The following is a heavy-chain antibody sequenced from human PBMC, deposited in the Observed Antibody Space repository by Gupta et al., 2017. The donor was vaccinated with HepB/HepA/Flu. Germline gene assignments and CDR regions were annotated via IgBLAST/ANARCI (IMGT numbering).Heavy chain of an antibody. CDR3: VHRGRSPYFDN. J-gene: IGHJ4*02. CDR1: GLSPSTSGVG. V-gene: IGHV2-5*02. Sequence: QITLKESGPTLVKPTQTLTLTCPFSGLSPSTSGVGVGWIRQPPGKALEWLALIYWDDDKRYSPSLKSRLTITKDTSKNQVVLTMTNMDPVDTATYYCVHRGRSPYFDNWGQGTLVTGSS. CDR2: IYWDDDK.